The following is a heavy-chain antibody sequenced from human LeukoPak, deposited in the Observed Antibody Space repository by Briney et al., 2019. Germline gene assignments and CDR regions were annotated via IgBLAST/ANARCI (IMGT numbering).Heavy chain of an antibody. CDR2: IIPIFGTA. CDR3: ARGLRGDFFDY. D-gene: IGHD5/OR15-5a*01. V-gene: IGHV1-69*05. CDR1: GGTFSSYA. J-gene: IGHJ4*02. Sequence: GSSVKVSCKASGGTFSSYAISWVRQAPGQGLEWMGGIIPIFGTANYAQKFQGRVTITTDESTGTAYMELSSLRSEGTAVYYCARGLRGDFFDYWGQGTLVTVSS.